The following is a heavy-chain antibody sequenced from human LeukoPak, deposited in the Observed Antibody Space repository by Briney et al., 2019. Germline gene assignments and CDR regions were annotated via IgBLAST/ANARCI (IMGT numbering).Heavy chain of an antibody. CDR1: GFPFSSYS. V-gene: IGHV3-21*01. D-gene: IGHD1-26*01. J-gene: IGHJ4*02. CDR2: ISSSSSYI. Sequence: GSLRLSFSASGFPFSSYSMNWVRPAPGKGLGWVSSISSSSSYIYYADSVKGRFTISRDNAKNSLYLQMNSLRAEDTAVYYCARATASGSYYGGFDYWGQGTLVTVSS. CDR3: ARATASGSYYGGFDY.